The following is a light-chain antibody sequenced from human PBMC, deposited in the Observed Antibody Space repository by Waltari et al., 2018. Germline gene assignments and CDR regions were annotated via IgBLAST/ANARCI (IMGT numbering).Light chain of an antibody. CDR3: CSFAGSQTVI. V-gene: IGLV2-11*01. Sequence: QSALTQPRSVSGSPGQSVTISCTGTSSDVGNYNYVSWYQQHPGKAPKLVIYAVNKRPSGVPDHFSGSKAGNPASRTISGLQAEDEADYFCCSFAGSQTVIFGGGTRLTVL. CDR2: AVN. J-gene: IGLJ2*01. CDR1: SSDVGNYNY.